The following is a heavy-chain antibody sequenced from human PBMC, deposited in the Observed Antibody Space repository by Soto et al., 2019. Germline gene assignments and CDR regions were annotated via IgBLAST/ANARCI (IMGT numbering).Heavy chain of an antibody. D-gene: IGHD2-21*02. CDR1: GYTFTSYS. J-gene: IGHJ4*02. Sequence: XSVKVSWKASGYTFTSYSMHLLRHSPGQRLEWMGWINAGNGNTKYSQKFQGRVTITRDTSASTAYMELSRMRSEDTAVYYCARSIVVVTALDYWGQGTLVTVSS. CDR2: INAGNGNT. CDR3: ARSIVVVTALDY. V-gene: IGHV1-3*01.